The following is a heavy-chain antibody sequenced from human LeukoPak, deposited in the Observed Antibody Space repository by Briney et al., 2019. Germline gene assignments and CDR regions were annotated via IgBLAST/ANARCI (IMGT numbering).Heavy chain of an antibody. CDR2: ISWNTGSF. CDR3: AKDRLRYFDWLLSGLFDY. D-gene: IGHD3-9*01. J-gene: IGHJ4*02. V-gene: IGHV3-9*01. CDR1: GFTFDDYA. Sequence: PGRSLRLSCVASGFTFDDYAMHWVRQAPGKGLEWVSGISWNTGSFCYPDSVKGRFTISRANAKISLYLQLNSLRAEDTALYYCAKDRLRYFDWLLSGLFDYWGQGTLVTVSS.